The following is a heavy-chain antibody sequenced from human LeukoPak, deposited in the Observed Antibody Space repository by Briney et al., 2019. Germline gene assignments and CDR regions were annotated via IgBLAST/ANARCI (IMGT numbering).Heavy chain of an antibody. CDR3: ARRRDGYNFPSPIDY. J-gene: IGHJ4*02. CDR1: GGSFSGYY. CDR2: INHSGST. D-gene: IGHD5-24*01. Sequence: SETLSLTCAVYGGSFSGYYWSWIRQPPGKGLEWIGEINHSGSTNYNPSLKSRVTISVDTSKNQFSLKLSSVTAADTAVYYCARRRDGYNFPSPIDYWGQGTLVTVSS. V-gene: IGHV4-34*01.